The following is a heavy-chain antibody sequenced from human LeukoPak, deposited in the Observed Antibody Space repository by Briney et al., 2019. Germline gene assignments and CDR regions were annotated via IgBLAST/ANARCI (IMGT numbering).Heavy chain of an antibody. CDR2: INPNSGGT. J-gene: IGHJ4*02. CDR1: GYTFTGYY. V-gene: IGHV1-2*02. CDR3: AVGWPYYDNDY. Sequence: ASVKVSCKASGYTFTGYYVHWVRQAPGQGLEWMGWINPNSGGTNYAQKFQGRVTMTRDTSISTAYMELSSLRSEDTAVYYCAVGWPYYDNDYWGQGTLVTVSS. D-gene: IGHD3-22*01.